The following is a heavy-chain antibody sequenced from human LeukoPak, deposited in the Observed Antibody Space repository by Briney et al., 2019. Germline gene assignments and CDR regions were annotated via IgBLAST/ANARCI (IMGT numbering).Heavy chain of an antibody. V-gene: IGHV3-9*01. CDR1: GFIFDDYA. D-gene: IGHD1-26*01. CDR2: ISRNSGSI. Sequence: PGRSLRLSCAASGFIFDDYAMHWVRQAPGKGLEWVSGISRNSGSIGYGDSVKGRFTISRDNAKNCLYLQMKSLRVEGTALYYCTNGWELISAFDYWGQGTLVTVSS. J-gene: IGHJ4*02. CDR3: TNGWELISAFDY.